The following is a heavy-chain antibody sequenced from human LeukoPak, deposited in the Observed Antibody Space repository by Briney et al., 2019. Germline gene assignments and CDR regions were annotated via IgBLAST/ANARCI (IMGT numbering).Heavy chain of an antibody. J-gene: IGHJ4*02. CDR3: ARGYYDSSGYINTFDY. V-gene: IGHV1-46*01. CDR1: GYTFTSYY. CDR2: INPSGGST. Sequence: ASVKVSCKASGYTFTSYYMHWVRQAPGQGLEWMGIINPSGGSTSYAQKLQGRVTMTTDTSTSTAYMELRSLRSDDTAVYYCARGYYDSSGYINTFDYWGQGTLVTVSS. D-gene: IGHD3-22*01.